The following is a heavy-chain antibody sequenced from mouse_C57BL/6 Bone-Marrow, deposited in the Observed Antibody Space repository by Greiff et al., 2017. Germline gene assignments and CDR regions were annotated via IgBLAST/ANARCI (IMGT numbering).Heavy chain of an antibody. Sequence: QVQLQQSGPELVKPGASVKLSCKASGYTFTSYDINWVKQRPGQGLEWIGWIYPRDGSTKYTEKFKGKATLTVDTSSITAYMERHSLTSEDSAVYFCARDYGSSYWYFDVWGTGTTVTVSS. CDR2: IYPRDGST. D-gene: IGHD1-1*01. CDR3: ARDYGSSYWYFDV. V-gene: IGHV1-85*01. J-gene: IGHJ1*03. CDR1: GYTFTSYD.